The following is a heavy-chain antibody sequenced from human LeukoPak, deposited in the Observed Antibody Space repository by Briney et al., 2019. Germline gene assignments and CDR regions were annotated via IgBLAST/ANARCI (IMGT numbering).Heavy chain of an antibody. CDR2: ISAYNGNT. CDR3: ARGHQVGAIVY. CDR1: GYTFTGYY. D-gene: IGHD1-26*01. Sequence: ASVKVSCKASGYTFTGYYMHWVRQAPGQGLEWMGWISAYNGNTNYAQKLQGRVTMTTDTSTSTAYMELRSLRSDDTAVYYCARGHQVGAIVYWGQGTLVTVSS. J-gene: IGHJ4*02. V-gene: IGHV1-18*04.